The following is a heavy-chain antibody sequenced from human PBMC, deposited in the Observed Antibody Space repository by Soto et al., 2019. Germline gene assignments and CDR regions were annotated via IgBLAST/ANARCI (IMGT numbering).Heavy chain of an antibody. CDR3: ARDKGRSPLDY. CDR1: GFTFSSYS. Sequence: GGSLRLSCAASGFTFSSYSMNWAHQAPGKGLEWISYISSSSRTIYYPGSVKGRFTISRDNAKNSLYLQMNSLRAEDTAVYYCARDKGRSPLDYWGQGTLVTVSS. D-gene: IGHD2-15*01. CDR2: ISSSSRTI. J-gene: IGHJ4*02. V-gene: IGHV3-48*01.